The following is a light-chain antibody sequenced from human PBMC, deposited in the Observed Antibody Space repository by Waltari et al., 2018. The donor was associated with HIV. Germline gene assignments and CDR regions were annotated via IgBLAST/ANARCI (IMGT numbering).Light chain of an antibody. V-gene: IGKV2-28*01. J-gene: IGKJ1*01. CDR3: MQALQTPWT. CDR1: QSLLHSNGYNY. Sequence: DIVMTQSPLSLPVTPGEPASISCRSSQSLLHSNGYNYLDWYLQKPGQSPQLLSYLGSNRASGVPDRFSGSGSGTDFTLKISRVEAEDVGLYYCMQALQTPWTFGQGTKVEIK. CDR2: LGS.